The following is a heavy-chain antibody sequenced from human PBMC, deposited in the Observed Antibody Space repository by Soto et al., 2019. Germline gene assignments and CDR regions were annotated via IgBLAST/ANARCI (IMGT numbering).Heavy chain of an antibody. J-gene: IGHJ6*02. CDR2: INHSGST. Sequence: PSKTLSLTCAVYGGSFSGYYWSWIRQPPGKGLEWIGEINHSGSTNYNPSLKSRVTISVDTSKNQFSLKLSSVTAADTAVYYCARDRATYYYGSRSPRYYYGMDVWGQGTKVTVYS. CDR1: GGSFSGYY. D-gene: IGHD3-10*01. V-gene: IGHV4-34*01. CDR3: ARDRATYYYGSRSPRYYYGMDV.